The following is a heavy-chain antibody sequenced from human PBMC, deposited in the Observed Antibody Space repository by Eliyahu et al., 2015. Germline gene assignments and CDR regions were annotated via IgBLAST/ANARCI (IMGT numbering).Heavy chain of an antibody. D-gene: IGHD3-16*01. V-gene: IGHV3-53*01. CDR3: ARDLGAYKRAFDY. CDR1: GFTXSSNY. Sequence: EXQLVESGGXLIQPGGSLRLSCAASGFTXSSNYMSWVRQAPGKGLEWLSVMYNGGATYYADSVKGRFTISRDNSKNTLYLQMNSLRADDTAVYYCARDLGAYKRAFDYWGQGTLVTVSS. CDR2: MYNGGAT. J-gene: IGHJ4*02.